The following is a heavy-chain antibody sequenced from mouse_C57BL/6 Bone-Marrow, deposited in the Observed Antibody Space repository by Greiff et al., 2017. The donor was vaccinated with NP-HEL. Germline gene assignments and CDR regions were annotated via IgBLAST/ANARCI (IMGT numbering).Heavy chain of an antibody. CDR1: GYTFTSYL. J-gene: IGHJ1*03. CDR3: ARDSNYWSFDV. V-gene: IGHV1-64*01. CDR2: IHPNRGST. Sequence: QVQLQQPGAELVKPGASVKLSCKASGYTFTSYLMHWVKQRPGQGLEWIGMIHPNRGSTNYNAKFNSKATLTVDKSSSTAYMQLSSLTSEDSAVDYSARDSNYWSFDVWGTGTPVTVSS. D-gene: IGHD2-5*01.